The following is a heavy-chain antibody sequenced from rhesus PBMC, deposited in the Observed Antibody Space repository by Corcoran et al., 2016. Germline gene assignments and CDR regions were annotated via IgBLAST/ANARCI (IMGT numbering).Heavy chain of an antibody. CDR3: ARDSLRASYVLDS. CDR1: GGSISSNY. J-gene: IGHJ6*01. Sequence: QLQLQESGPGLVKPSEALSLTCAVSGGSISSNYWSWIRQPPGKGLEWIGRISGRGGSTHYNPALKRRVTIATDASKNQFSLKVSSVSAADTAVYDCARDSLRASYVLDSWGQGVVVTVSS. V-gene: IGHV4-173*01. CDR2: ISGRGGST.